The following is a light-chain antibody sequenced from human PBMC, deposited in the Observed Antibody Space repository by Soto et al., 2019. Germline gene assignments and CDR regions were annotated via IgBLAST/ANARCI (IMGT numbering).Light chain of an antibody. Sequence: DIQMTQSPSSLSASVGDRVTITCRANQSISNSLNWYQHKPGKAPKLLIYAASNLQSGVPSRFSGSGSGTDFTLTISSLQPEDFATYFCQQSNTAPWTFGQGTKVEIK. CDR2: AAS. CDR1: QSISNS. V-gene: IGKV1-39*01. J-gene: IGKJ1*01. CDR3: QQSNTAPWT.